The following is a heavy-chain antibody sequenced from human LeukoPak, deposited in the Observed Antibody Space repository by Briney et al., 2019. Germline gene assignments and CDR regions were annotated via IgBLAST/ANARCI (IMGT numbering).Heavy chain of an antibody. CDR2: ISSSSSYI. CDR1: GFTFSSYS. Sequence: KSGGSLRLSCAASGFTFSSYSMNWVRQAPGKGLEWVSSISSSSSYIYYADSVKGRFTISRDNAKNSLYLQMNSLRAEDTAVYYCARYPYDSSGYYRYFDLWGRGTLVTVSS. J-gene: IGHJ2*01. V-gene: IGHV3-21*01. CDR3: ARYPYDSSGYYRYFDL. D-gene: IGHD3-22*01.